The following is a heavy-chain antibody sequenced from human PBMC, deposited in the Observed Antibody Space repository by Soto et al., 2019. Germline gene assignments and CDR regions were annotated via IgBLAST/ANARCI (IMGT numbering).Heavy chain of an antibody. CDR3: ARLDAIAVTGKPQDY. V-gene: IGHV3-7*05. D-gene: IGHD6-19*01. J-gene: IGHJ4*02. CDR1: GFTFSAYW. Sequence: EVQLVESGGGLVQPGGSLSVSCAVSGFTFSAYWMTWVRQAPGKGLEWVANIKPDGGEQYYVASVRGRLTISRDNAKNSVYLKMNSLRPEDTAVYYCARLDAIAVTGKPQDYWGQGILVTV. CDR2: IKPDGGEQ.